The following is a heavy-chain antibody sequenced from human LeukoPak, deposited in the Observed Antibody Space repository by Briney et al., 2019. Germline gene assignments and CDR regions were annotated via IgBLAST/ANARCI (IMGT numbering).Heavy chain of an antibody. CDR2: ISAYNGNT. CDR1: GYTFTSYG. CDR3: ARDLGGYYYYGMDV. D-gene: IGHD2-15*01. Sequence: ASVKVSCKASGYTFTSYGISWVRQAPGQGLEWMGWISAYNGNTNYAQKLQGRVTMITDTSTGTAYMELRSLRSDDTAVYYCARDLGGYYYYGMDVWGQGTTVTVSS. J-gene: IGHJ6*02. V-gene: IGHV1-18*01.